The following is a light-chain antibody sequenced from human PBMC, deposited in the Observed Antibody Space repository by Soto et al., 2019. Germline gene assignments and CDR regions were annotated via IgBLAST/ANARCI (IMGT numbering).Light chain of an antibody. CDR1: QTISNW. Sequence: GDRVPITCRASQTISNWWAWYQQKPGKAPNVLIYDASTLYGGVPSRFSGRRSGTDFFLTNSSLHQIDLRTRYSCRNDIPIRRVGGGTKVDIK. J-gene: IGKJ4*01. V-gene: IGKV1-5*01. CDR2: DAS. CDR3: RNDIPIRR.